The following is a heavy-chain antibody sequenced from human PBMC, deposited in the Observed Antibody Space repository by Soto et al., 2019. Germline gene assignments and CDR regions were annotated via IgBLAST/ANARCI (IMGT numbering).Heavy chain of an antibody. CDR2: IYSGGST. D-gene: IGHD6-13*01. J-gene: IGHJ4*02. CDR1: GFTVSSNY. CDR3: ARESGLQAAAGTLDY. Sequence: GGSLRLSCAAPGFTVSSNYMSWVRQAPGKGLEWVSVIYSGGSTYYADSVKGRFTISRDNSKNTLYLQMNSLRAEDTAVYYCARESGLQAAAGTLDYWGQGTLVTVSS. V-gene: IGHV3-53*01.